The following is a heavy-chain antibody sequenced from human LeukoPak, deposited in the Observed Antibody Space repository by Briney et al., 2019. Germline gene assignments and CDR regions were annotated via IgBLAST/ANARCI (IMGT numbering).Heavy chain of an antibody. CDR1: GGSISSGSYY. CDR3: ARHEWLQPYYFDY. J-gene: IGHJ4*02. D-gene: IGHD5-24*01. Sequence: PSETLSLTCTVSGGSISSGSYYWSWIRQPAGKGLEWIGEINHSGSTNYNPSLKSRVTISVDTSKNQFSLKLSSVTAADTAVYYCARHEWLQPYYFDYWGQGTLVTVSS. V-gene: IGHV4-61*10. CDR2: INHSGST.